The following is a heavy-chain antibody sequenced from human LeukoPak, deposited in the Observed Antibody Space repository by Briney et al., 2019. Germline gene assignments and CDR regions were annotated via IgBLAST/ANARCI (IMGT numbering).Heavy chain of an antibody. CDR2: IYYSGST. D-gene: IGHD2-15*01. J-gene: IGHJ6*02. CDR1: GGSISSGGYY. Sequence: PSETLSLTCTVSGGSISSGGYYWSWIRQHPGKGLEWIGYIYYSGSTYYNPSLKSRVTISVDTSKNQFSLKLSSVTAADTAVYYCARDNGGYCSGSSCGSMDVWGLGTTVTVSS. V-gene: IGHV4-31*03. CDR3: ARDNGGYCSGSSCGSMDV.